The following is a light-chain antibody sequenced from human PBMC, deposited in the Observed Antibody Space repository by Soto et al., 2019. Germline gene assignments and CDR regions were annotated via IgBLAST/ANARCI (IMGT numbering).Light chain of an antibody. CDR3: SSYTSSTFYV. CDR2: GVS. J-gene: IGLJ1*01. V-gene: IGLV2-14*01. CDR1: SSDVGAYNY. Sequence: QSALTQPASVSGSPGQSITISFTGTSSDVGAYNYVSWYQQHPGTAPQLLICGVSDRPSGVSNRFSGSKSGNTASLTISGLQSEDEATYYCSSYTSSTFYVFGTGTKVTVL.